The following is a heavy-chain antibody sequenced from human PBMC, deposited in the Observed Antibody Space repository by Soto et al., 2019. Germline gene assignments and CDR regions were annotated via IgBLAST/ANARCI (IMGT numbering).Heavy chain of an antibody. J-gene: IGHJ4*02. Sequence: ASVKVSCKASGYSFTTYAIHWVRQAPGQRLEWMGWINAGNGNTKYSQKFQGRVTITRDTSANTAYMELSSLISEDTATYYCAKLPSSGFYYFDYWGQGTLVTVSS. CDR1: GYSFTTYA. V-gene: IGHV1-3*01. D-gene: IGHD3-22*01. CDR3: AKLPSSGFYYFDY. CDR2: INAGNGNT.